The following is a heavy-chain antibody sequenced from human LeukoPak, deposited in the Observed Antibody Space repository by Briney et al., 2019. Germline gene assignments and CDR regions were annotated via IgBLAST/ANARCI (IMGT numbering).Heavy chain of an antibody. D-gene: IGHD6-19*01. CDR2: MNPNSGNT. CDR1: GYTVTIYD. J-gene: IGHJ5*02. Sequence: ASVKVSCTASGYTVTIYDINWVRQATGQGLEWMGWMNPNSGNTGYAQKFQGRVTRTRNTSISTAYMELSSLRSEDTAVYYCASAWDSSGWTNWFDPWGQGTLVTVSS. V-gene: IGHV1-8*01. CDR3: ASAWDSSGWTNWFDP.